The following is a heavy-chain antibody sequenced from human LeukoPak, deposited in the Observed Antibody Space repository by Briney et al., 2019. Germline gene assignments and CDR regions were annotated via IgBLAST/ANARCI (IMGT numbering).Heavy chain of an antibody. Sequence: GGSLRLSCAASGFTVSSNYMSWVRQAPGKGLEWVSSISASGGKTYDADSVKGRFTISRDNSKNTFYLDMNSLRADDTAVYYCAKTFGTIDPFEYWGQGTLVTVSS. J-gene: IGHJ4*02. CDR1: GFTVSSNY. D-gene: IGHD2-2*01. CDR3: AKTFGTIDPFEY. V-gene: IGHV3-23*01. CDR2: ISASGGKT.